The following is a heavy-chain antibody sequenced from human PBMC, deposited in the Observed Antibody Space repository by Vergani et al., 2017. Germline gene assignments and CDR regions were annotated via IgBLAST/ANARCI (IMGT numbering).Heavy chain of an antibody. D-gene: IGHD6-19*01. CDR3: AREGGIAVAYSFDY. V-gene: IGHV3-30-3*01. CDR2: ISYDGSNK. Sequence: QVQLVESGGGVVQPGRSLRLSCAASGFTFSSYAMHWVRQAPGKGLEWVAVISYDGSNKYYADSVKGRFTISRDNSKNTLYLQMNSLRAEDTAVYYCAREGGIAVAYSFDYWGQGTLVTVSS. CDR1: GFTFSSYA. J-gene: IGHJ4*02.